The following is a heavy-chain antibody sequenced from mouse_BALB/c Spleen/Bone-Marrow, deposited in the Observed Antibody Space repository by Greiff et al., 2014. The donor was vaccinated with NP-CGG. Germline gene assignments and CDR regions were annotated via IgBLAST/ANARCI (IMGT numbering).Heavy chain of an antibody. CDR2: ISSGSSTI. D-gene: IGHD2-4*01. CDR3: ARPLYYDYDAYYAIDY. J-gene: IGHJ4*01. Sequence: VQLKESGGGLVQPGGSRKLSCAASGFTFSSFGMHWVRQAPEKGLEWVAYISSGSSTIYYADTVKGRFTISRDNPKNTLFLQMTSLRSEDTAMYYCARPLYYDYDAYYAIDYWGQGTSVTVSS. V-gene: IGHV5-17*02. CDR1: GFTFSSFG.